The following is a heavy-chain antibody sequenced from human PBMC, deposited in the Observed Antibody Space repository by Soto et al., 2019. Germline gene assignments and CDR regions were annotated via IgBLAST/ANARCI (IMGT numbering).Heavy chain of an antibody. CDR3: ARAPYHVLMLNAPSLYGLDV. CDR1: GYTFTTYD. D-gene: IGHD2-8*01. V-gene: IGHV1-18*01. Sequence: QVQLVQSGAEVKKPGASVKVSCKASGYTFTTYDISWVRQAPGQGLEWMGRISTYNGNTNYPQSLQGRLTMTTDTPTTTAYMALRSLRSDDTAVYYCARAPYHVLMLNAPSLYGLDVWGQGTTVTVSS. CDR2: ISTYNGNT. J-gene: IGHJ6*02.